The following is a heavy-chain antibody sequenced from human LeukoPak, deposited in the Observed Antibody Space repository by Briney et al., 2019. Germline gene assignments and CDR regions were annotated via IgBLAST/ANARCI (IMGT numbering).Heavy chain of an antibody. Sequence: PSETLSLTCTVSGGAISSYHWIWIRQPPGKGLEWIGYIHYSGSTNYNPSLKSRVTTSVDTSKKQFSLKLRSVTAADTAVYYCARSVSWGLLVRDDAFDIWGQGTMVTVSS. V-gene: IGHV4-59*08. J-gene: IGHJ3*02. CDR2: IHYSGST. CDR1: GGAISSYH. D-gene: IGHD2-21*01. CDR3: ARSVSWGLLVRDDAFDI.